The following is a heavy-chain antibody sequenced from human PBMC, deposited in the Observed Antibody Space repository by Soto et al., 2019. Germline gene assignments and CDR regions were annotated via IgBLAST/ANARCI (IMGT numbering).Heavy chain of an antibody. CDR3: EREDEGFDL. CDR1: GFTFSSYG. CDR2: IWYDGSNK. J-gene: IGHJ2*01. Sequence: QVQLVESGGGVVQPGRSLRLSCAASGFTFSSYGMHWVRQAPGKGLEWVAVIWYDGSNKYYADSVKGRFTISRDNSKNRLYLQMNTLRAEDTAVSYCEREDEGFDLWGSGTLVTVSS. V-gene: IGHV3-33*01.